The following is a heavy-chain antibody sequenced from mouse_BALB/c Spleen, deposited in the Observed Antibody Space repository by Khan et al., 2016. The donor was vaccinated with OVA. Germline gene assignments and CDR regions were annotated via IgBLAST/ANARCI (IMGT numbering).Heavy chain of an antibody. Sequence: QVQLQQSGAELAKPGASVKMSCKASGYTFINYWILWVKQRPGQGLEWIGYINPSTAYTEYNQNFKDKATLTADKSSSPASMQLSNLTSEDSAGYYCARRGLRWDFDYWGQGTTLTVSS. CDR1: GYTFINYW. V-gene: IGHV1-7*01. CDR2: INPSTAYT. CDR3: ARRGLRWDFDY. J-gene: IGHJ2*01. D-gene: IGHD1-1*01.